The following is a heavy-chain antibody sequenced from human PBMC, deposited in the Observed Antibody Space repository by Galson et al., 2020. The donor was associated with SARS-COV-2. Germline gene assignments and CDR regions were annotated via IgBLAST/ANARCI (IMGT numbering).Heavy chain of an antibody. Sequence: GESLKISCTASGFTFDEYTVSWFRQAPGKGLEWVGFRRSKPYGGTTDYAASVKGRFTISTDDSKGIAYLQMSRLKTEDTAVYYCTRESGYDSCDLWGQGTLVTVSS. D-gene: IGHD5-12*01. CDR3: TRESGYDSCDL. V-gene: IGHV3-49*03. CDR1: GFTFDEYT. J-gene: IGHJ4*02. CDR2: RRSKPYGGTT.